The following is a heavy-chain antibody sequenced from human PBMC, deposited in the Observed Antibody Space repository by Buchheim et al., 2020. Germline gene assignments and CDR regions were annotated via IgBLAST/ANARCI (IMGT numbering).Heavy chain of an antibody. J-gene: IGHJ2*01. Sequence: QVQLQESGPGLVKPSQTLSLTCTVSGGSISNTDYYWRWIRQPPGKGLEWIGYIYYSGSTYYNSSLKSRVFISVDRSKNQFSLELTSLTAADTAVYYCARDRTGYWYFDLWGRGTL. V-gene: IGHV4-30-4*01. CDR3: ARDRTGYWYFDL. D-gene: IGHD1-1*01. CDR2: IYYSGST. CDR1: GGSISNTDYY.